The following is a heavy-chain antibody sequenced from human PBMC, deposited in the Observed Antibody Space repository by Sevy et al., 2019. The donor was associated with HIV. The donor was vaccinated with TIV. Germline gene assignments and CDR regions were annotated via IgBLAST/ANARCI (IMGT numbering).Heavy chain of an antibody. CDR2: ISGSGGST. CDR1: GFTFSTYT. Sequence: GGSLRLSCAASGFTFSTYTMNWVRQAPAKGLEWVAAISGSGGSTYYADSVKGRFTISRDKSKNTLYLQMNNLRAEDAGVYYCAKGDSRCGGLDVWGQGTPVTVSS. V-gene: IGHV3-23*01. D-gene: IGHD6-13*01. CDR3: AKGDSRCGGLDV. J-gene: IGHJ6*02.